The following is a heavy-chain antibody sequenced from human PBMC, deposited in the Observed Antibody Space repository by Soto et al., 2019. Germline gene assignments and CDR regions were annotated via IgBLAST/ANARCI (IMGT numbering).Heavy chain of an antibody. CDR2: ISGRGVST. J-gene: IGHJ1*01. CDR3: AKGVPGIAVAGTGYFQH. Sequence: GGSLRLSCAASGFTFSSYAMSWVRQAPGKGLEWVSAISGRGVSTYYADTVKGRFTISRDNSKNTLYLQMNSLRAEDTAVYYCAKGVPGIAVAGTGYFQHWGQGTLVTVSS. V-gene: IGHV3-23*01. CDR1: GFTFSSYA. D-gene: IGHD6-19*01.